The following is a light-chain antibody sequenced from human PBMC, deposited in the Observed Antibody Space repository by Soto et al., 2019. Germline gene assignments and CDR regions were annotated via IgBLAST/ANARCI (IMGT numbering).Light chain of an antibody. CDR1: HGVSSS. CDR2: DAS. CDR3: QQRSNWPMST. V-gene: IGKV3-11*01. Sequence: EILLTQSPATLALSPWERATLSCRASHGVSSSLSWYQQQPGQAPRLLIYDASNRATGIPARFSGSGSGTDFTLTISSLEPEDFAVYYCQQRSNWPMSTFGQGTRLEI. J-gene: IGKJ5*01.